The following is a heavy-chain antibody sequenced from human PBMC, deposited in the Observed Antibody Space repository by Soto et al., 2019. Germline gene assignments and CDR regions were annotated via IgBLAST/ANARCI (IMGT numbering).Heavy chain of an antibody. D-gene: IGHD3-9*01. J-gene: IGHJ5*02. CDR3: ARDRTPVRYFDWLPHAGDWFDP. CDR2: INAGNGNT. V-gene: IGHV1-3*01. Sequence: ASVKVSCKASGSTFTSYAMHWVRQAPGQRLEWMGWINAGNGNTKYSQKFQGRVTITRDTSASTAYMELSSLRSEDTAVYYCARDRTPVRYFDWLPHAGDWFDPWGQGTLVTVSS. CDR1: GSTFTSYA.